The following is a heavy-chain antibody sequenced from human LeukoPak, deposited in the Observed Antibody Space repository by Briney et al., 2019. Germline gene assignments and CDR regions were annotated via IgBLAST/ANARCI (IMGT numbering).Heavy chain of an antibody. CDR2: IYYSGST. J-gene: IGHJ6*02. Sequence: SETLSLTCTVSGGSISSSSYYWGWIRQPPGKGLEWIGSIYYSGSTNYNPSLKSRVTISVDTSKNQFSLKLSSVTAADTAVYYCARYVRYCSSTSCYGVLGYYYYGMDVWGQGTTVTVSS. V-gene: IGHV4-39*07. CDR3: ARYVRYCSSTSCYGVLGYYYYGMDV. CDR1: GGSISSSSYY. D-gene: IGHD2-2*01.